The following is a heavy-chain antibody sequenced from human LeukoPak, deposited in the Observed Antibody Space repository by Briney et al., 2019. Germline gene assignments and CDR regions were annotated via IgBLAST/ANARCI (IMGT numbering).Heavy chain of an antibody. J-gene: IGHJ6*03. CDR2: ISGDGGST. D-gene: IGHD3-3*01. CDR1: GFTFDDYA. V-gene: IGHV3-43*02. CDR3: AKEDYDFWSGSRSYYYYYYMDV. Sequence: PGGSLRLSCAASGFTFDDYAMHRVRQAPGKGLEWVSLISGDGGSTYYADSVKGRFTISRDNSKNSLYLQMNSLRTEDTALYYCAKEDYDFWSGSRSYYYYYYMDVWGKGTTVTVSS.